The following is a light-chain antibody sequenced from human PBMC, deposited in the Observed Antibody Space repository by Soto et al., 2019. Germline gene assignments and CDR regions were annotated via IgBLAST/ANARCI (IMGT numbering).Light chain of an antibody. CDR3: QQYNSYCT. Sequence: DIQMTQSPSTLSASVGDRVTITCRASQSVSGWLAWFQQKPGRAPKLLIYKASSLESGVPSRFSGSGFGTEFTLTINSLQPDDFATYYCQQYNSYCTFGQGTKVEMK. CDR2: KAS. CDR1: QSVSGW. J-gene: IGKJ1*01. V-gene: IGKV1-5*03.